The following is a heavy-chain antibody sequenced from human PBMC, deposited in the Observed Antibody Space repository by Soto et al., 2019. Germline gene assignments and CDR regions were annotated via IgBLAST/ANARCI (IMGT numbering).Heavy chain of an antibody. CDR2: IYSGGNT. J-gene: IGHJ5*02. Sequence: EVHLVESGGGLVQPGGSLRLSCAASGFIVSSNYMSWVRQAPGKGLEWVSLIYSGGNTFYADSVKGRFTISRDNSKSTLYLQMNSLRAEDTAIYYCARNPLSSSWYFSAWGQGTLVTVSS. CDR1: GFIVSSNY. CDR3: ARNPLSSSWYFSA. D-gene: IGHD6-13*01. V-gene: IGHV3-66*01.